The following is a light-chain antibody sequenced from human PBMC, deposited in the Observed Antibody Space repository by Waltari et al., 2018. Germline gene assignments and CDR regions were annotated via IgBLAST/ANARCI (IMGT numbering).Light chain of an antibody. Sequence: IQVTQSPSTLSASVGDSVTITCRARHDLLMPLPWYPQKPGRGPNLLIYDASQLETGVPSRFSGSESGKDFTLTITSLQPDDVATYYCQHYQNFSRAFGQGTK. V-gene: IGKV1-5*01. J-gene: IGKJ1*01. CDR2: DAS. CDR1: HDLLMP. CDR3: QHYQNFSRA.